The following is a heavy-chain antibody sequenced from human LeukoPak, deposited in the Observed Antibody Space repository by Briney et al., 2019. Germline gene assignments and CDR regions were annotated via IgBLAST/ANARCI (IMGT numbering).Heavy chain of an antibody. CDR2: INHSGST. CDR1: GGSFSGYY. D-gene: IGHD5-18*01. Sequence: SSETLSLTCAVYGGSFSGYYWSGISQPPGKGLEWIGEINHSGSTNYNPSLKSRVTISVDTSKNQFSLKLGSVTAADTAVYYCAIMGYSYGYWGQGTLVTVSS. V-gene: IGHV4-34*01. J-gene: IGHJ4*02. CDR3: AIMGYSYGY.